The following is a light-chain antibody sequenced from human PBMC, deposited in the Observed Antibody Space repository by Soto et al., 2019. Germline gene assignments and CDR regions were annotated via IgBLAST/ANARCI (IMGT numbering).Light chain of an antibody. CDR2: DVI. V-gene: IGLV2-14*03. CDR3: SSYSTISNIV. J-gene: IGLJ1*01. Sequence: QSVRSQPASVSGSPGHSITISCSGTNTDVGAYDYVSWYQQHPGKAPKLILYDVINRPSGVSDRFSGSKSGNTASLTISGLQAEEEAESFCSSYSTISNIVFGTGTKVTVL. CDR1: NTDVGAYDY.